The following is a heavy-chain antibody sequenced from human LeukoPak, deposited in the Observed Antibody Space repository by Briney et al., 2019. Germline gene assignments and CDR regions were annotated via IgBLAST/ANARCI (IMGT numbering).Heavy chain of an antibody. CDR1: GYGFTSYW. Sequence: GESLKISCKGSGYGFTSYWIGWVRQMPGKGLEWLGIIYPGDPDTRYSPSFQGHVTISADKSSSTAYLQWGSLKASDTAMYYCASSGSSGWKHRAFDIWGQGTMVTVSS. CDR2: IYPGDPDT. CDR3: ASSGSSGWKHRAFDI. J-gene: IGHJ3*02. V-gene: IGHV5-51*01. D-gene: IGHD6-19*01.